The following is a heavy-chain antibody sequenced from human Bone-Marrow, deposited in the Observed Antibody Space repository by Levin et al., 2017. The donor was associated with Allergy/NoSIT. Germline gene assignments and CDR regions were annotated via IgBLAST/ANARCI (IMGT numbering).Heavy chain of an antibody. D-gene: IGHD6-19*01. V-gene: IGHV3-30-3*01. CDR3: VRGSWDSSGWYADVY. CDR2: ISDDGNNK. J-gene: IGHJ4*02. Sequence: PGGSLRLSCEGSEFTFSNYAMHWVRQAPGKGLEWVALISDDGNNKYYSDSVRGRFSISRDNPKNTLYLQMDSLRAVDTAVYFCVRGSWDSSGWYADVYWGQGTRVSVSS. CDR1: EFTFSNYA.